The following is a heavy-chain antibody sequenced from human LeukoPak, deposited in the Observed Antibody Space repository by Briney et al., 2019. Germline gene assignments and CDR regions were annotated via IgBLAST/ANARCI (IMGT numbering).Heavy chain of an antibody. Sequence: GGSLRLSCAASGFTFSTYWMHWVRQAPGKGLVWVSRINSDGSTTSYADSVKGRFTISRDNAKNTLYPQMNSLRAEDTAVYYCARESYGLIDYWGQGTLVTVSS. CDR1: GFTFSTYW. V-gene: IGHV3-74*01. D-gene: IGHD5-18*01. CDR3: ARESYGLIDY. CDR2: INSDGSTT. J-gene: IGHJ4*02.